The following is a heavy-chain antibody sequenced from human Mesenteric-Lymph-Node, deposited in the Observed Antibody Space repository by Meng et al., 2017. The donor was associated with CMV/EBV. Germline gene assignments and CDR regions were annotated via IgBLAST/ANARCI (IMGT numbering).Heavy chain of an antibody. Sequence: SCQASGITFTGYFVHWVRQAPGQGLEWMGWMNPNNGATNSAQKFQARVTVTRDTSISTAYMDLHSLTSDDTAVYYCARGGLTGDLDYWGQGTLVTVSS. CDR2: MNPNNGAT. V-gene: IGHV1-2*02. J-gene: IGHJ4*02. D-gene: IGHD3-10*01. CDR1: GITFTGYF. CDR3: ARGGLTGDLDY.